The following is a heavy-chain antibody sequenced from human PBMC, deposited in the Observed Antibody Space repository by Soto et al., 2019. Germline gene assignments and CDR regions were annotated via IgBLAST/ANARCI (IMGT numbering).Heavy chain of an antibody. CDR1: GYTFTGYG. J-gene: IGHJ5*02. CDR2: ISAYNGNT. Sequence: SVKVSCNASGYTFTGYGISWVRQAPGQGLEWMGWISAYNGNTNYAQKLQGRVTMTTDTSTSTAYMELRSLRSDDTAVYYCAREVWSGYSDWFDPWRQGTLVTVSS. D-gene: IGHD3-3*01. V-gene: IGHV1-18*01. CDR3: AREVWSGYSDWFDP.